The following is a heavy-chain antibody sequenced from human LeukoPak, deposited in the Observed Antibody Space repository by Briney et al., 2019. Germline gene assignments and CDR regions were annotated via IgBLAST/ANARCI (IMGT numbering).Heavy chain of an antibody. J-gene: IGHJ4*02. CDR1: GGSISSYY. V-gene: IGHV4-4*07. D-gene: IGHD2-15*01. CDR3: ARGLSIVVVVAAYFDY. CDR2: IYTSGST. Sequence: SETLSLTCTVSGGSISSYYWSWIRQPAGKGLEWIGRIYTSGSTNYNPSLKSRVTMSVDTSKNQFSLKLSSVTAADTAVYYCARGLSIVVVVAAYFDYWGQGTLVTVSS.